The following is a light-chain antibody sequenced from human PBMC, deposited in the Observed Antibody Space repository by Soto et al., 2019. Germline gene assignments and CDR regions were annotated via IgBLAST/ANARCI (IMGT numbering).Light chain of an antibody. V-gene: IGLV1-40*01. J-gene: IGLJ3*02. Sequence: QPVLTQPPSVSGAPGQGVTISCTGSYSNIGAGYEVHWYQQIPGTAPKLLISGHNNRPSGVPDRFFGSKSGTSASLTIIGLQAEDEADYYCQSYDSSLSGSGVFGGGTKLTVL. CDR2: GHN. CDR1: YSNIGAGYE. CDR3: QSYDSSLSGSGV.